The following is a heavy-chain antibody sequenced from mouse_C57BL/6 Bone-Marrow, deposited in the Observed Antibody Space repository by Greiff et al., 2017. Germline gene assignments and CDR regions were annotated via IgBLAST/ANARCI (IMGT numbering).Heavy chain of an antibody. CDR1: GYSFTSYW. CDR2: IYPYSGST. J-gene: IGHJ2*01. CDR3: ARYRTHSNYDY. D-gene: IGHD2-5*01. V-gene: IGHV1-64*01. Sequence: QVQLQQPGAELVKPGASVKLSCKASGYSFTSYWMHWVKQRPGQGLEWIGMIYPYSGSTNYNEKFKSKATLPVDNSSSTASMHLSSLTSEDAAVYYGARYRTHSNYDYWGQGTTLTVSS.